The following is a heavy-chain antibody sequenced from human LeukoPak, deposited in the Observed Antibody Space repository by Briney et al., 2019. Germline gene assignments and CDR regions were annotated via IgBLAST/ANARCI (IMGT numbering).Heavy chain of an antibody. J-gene: IGHJ4*02. CDR3: ARVYDSSGYEFDY. D-gene: IGHD3-22*01. V-gene: IGHV3-74*01. Sequence: GGSLRLSCVVSGFTLSGYSMNWVRQAPGKGLVWVARTHGDGSFTDYADSVKGRFIISRDNAKNTLYLQMNSLRAEDTAVYYCARVYDSSGYEFDYWGQGTLVTVSS. CDR2: THGDGSFT. CDR1: GFTLSGYS.